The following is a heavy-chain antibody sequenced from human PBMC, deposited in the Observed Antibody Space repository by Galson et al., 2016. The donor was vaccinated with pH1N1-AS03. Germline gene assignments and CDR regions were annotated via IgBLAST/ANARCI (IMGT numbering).Heavy chain of an antibody. Sequence: ETLSLTCSVSGDSISNYNYYWGWIRQSPGRGLEWIGTIYYTGSTYYNPSLKSRLTMSFDTSKNQFSLKMNSVTAADTAIYYCARDRDRRVREFDFWGQGILVTVSS. J-gene: IGHJ4*02. CDR3: ARDRDRRVREFDF. CDR2: IYYTGST. V-gene: IGHV4-39*07. D-gene: IGHD3-10*01. CDR1: GDSISNYNYY.